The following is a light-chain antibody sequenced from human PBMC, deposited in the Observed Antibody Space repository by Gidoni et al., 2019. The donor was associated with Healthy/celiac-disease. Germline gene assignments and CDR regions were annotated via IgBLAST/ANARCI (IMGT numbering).Light chain of an antibody. CDR3: QQYNNWPRT. V-gene: IGKV3-15*01. Sequence: ERVMTQSPATLSVSPGERATLSCRASQSVSSNLAWYQQKPGQAPRLLIYGASPRATGIPARFSGSGSGTAFTLTISSLQSEDFAVYYCQQYNNWPRTFGQGTKVEIK. CDR1: QSVSSN. CDR2: GAS. J-gene: IGKJ1*01.